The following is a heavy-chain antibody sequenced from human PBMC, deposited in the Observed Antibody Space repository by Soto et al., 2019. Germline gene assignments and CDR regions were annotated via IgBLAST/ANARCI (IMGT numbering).Heavy chain of an antibody. Sequence: GGSLRLSCAASGFSFSGSTIHWVRQASGKGLEWVGRIGSRANNYATIYAASMKGRLTTSRDDSKNMAYLQMDSLKPEDTAVYYCARLFAQIVTGGVSYALDIWGRGTMVTVSS. D-gene: IGHD7-27*01. CDR1: GFSFSGST. V-gene: IGHV3-73*01. J-gene: IGHJ3*02. CDR3: ARLFAQIVTGGVSYALDI. CDR2: IGSRANNYAT.